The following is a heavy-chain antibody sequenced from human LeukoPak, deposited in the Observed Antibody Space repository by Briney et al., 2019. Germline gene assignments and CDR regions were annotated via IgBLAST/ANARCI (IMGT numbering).Heavy chain of an antibody. CDR3: ARDWGVSARPGYMDV. J-gene: IGHJ6*03. CDR1: GGSVTDYY. Sequence: KTSETLSLTCTVSGGSVTDYYWSWLRQSPGKGLEWIGYIYYTGTSYNPSLKSRVTISADTSKNQFSLRLSSVTAADTAVYYCARDWGVSARPGYMDVWGKGTTVTVSS. V-gene: IGHV4-59*02. CDR2: IYYTGT. D-gene: IGHD6-6*01.